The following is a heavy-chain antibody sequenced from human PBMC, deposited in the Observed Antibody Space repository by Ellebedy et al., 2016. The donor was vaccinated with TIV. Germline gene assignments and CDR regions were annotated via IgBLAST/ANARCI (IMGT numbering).Heavy chain of an antibody. V-gene: IGHV3-9*01. CDR1: GFTFDDYA. J-gene: IGHJ4*02. CDR3: AKGYCSSTSSCLLFDY. CDR2: ISWNSGSI. Sequence: GGSLRLXCAASGFTFDDYAMHWVRQAPGKGLEWVSGISWNSGSIGYADSVKGRFTISRDNAKNSLYLQMNSLRAEDTALYYCAKGYCSSTSSCLLFDYWGQGTLVTVSS. D-gene: IGHD2-2*01.